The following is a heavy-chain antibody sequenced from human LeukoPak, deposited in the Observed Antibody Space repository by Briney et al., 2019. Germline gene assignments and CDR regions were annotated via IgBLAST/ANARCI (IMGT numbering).Heavy chain of an antibody. D-gene: IGHD2-2*01. CDR3: ARGTRYCSSTSCRYYYMDV. CDR1: GFTFSSYG. J-gene: IGHJ6*03. CDR2: IWYDGSNK. V-gene: IGHV3-33*01. Sequence: PGGSLRLSCAASGFTFSSYGMHWVRQAPGKGLEWVAVIWYDGSNKYYADSVKGRFTISRDNSKNTLYLQMNSLRAEDTAVYHCARGTRYCSSTSCRYYYMDVWGKGTTVTVSS.